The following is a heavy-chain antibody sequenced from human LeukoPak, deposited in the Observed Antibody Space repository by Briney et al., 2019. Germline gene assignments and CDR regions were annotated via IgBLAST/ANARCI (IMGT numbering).Heavy chain of an antibody. V-gene: IGHV3-21*01. CDR3: ARTRSSGYLTFGY. J-gene: IGHJ4*02. CDR1: GFTISSYS. D-gene: IGHD3-22*01. Sequence: GGSLRLSCAASGFTISSYSMNWVRQAPGKGLEWVSSISSSSSYIYYADSVKGRFTISRDNAKNSLYLQMNSLRAEDTAVYYCARTRSSGYLTFGYWGQGILVTVSS. CDR2: ISSSSSYI.